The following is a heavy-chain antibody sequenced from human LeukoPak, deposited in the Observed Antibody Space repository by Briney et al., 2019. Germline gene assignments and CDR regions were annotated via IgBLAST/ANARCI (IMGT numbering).Heavy chain of an antibody. J-gene: IGHJ4*02. CDR3: ARIGSAADY. D-gene: IGHD6-13*01. Sequence: PSETLSLTCTVSGASIRDYYWSWIRQSPGKGLEWIGYISYSGSTNYNPSLKSRVTIPVDKSKNQFSLKLSSVTAADTAVYYCARIGSAADYWGQGTLVTVSS. V-gene: IGHV4-59*01. CDR1: GASIRDYY. CDR2: ISYSGST.